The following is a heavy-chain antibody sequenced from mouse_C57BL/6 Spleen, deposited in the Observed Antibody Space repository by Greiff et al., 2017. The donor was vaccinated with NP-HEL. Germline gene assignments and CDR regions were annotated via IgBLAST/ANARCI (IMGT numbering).Heavy chain of an antibody. Sequence: EVQLVESGPGLVKPSQSLSLTCSVTGYSITSGYYWNWIRQFPGNKLEWMGYISYDGSNNYNPSLKNRISITRDTSKNQFFLKLNSVTTEDTATYYCARDGSGYAWFAYWGQGTLVTVSA. V-gene: IGHV3-6*01. D-gene: IGHD3-2*02. J-gene: IGHJ3*01. CDR3: ARDGSGYAWFAY. CDR1: GYSITSGYY. CDR2: ISYDGSN.